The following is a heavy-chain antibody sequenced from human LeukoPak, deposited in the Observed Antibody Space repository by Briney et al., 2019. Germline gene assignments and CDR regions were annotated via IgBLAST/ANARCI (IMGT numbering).Heavy chain of an antibody. CDR3: TTVTALLLWGLDV. D-gene: IGHD2-15*01. CDR2: IKSNSDGGTA. V-gene: IGHV3-15*01. J-gene: IGHJ6*02. Sequence: PGGSLRLSCAASGFTFSSNAMNWVRQAPGKGLEWVGRIKSNSDGGTAEYGAPVKGRFTISRDDSKNTLYLQMNSLKTEDTAMYHCTTVTALLLWGLDVWGQGTTVTVSS. CDR1: GFTFSSNA.